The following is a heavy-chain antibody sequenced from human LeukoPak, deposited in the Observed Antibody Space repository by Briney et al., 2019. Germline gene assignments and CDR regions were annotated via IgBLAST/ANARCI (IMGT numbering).Heavy chain of an antibody. CDR1: GYSFTSYW. J-gene: IGHJ5*02. Sequence: GESLKISCKGSGYSFTSYWIGWVRQMPGKGLEWMGITYPGDSDTRYSPSFQGQVTISADKSISTAYLQWSSLKASDTAMYYCARRDIVVVPAAIGPFDPWGQGTLVTVSS. CDR2: TYPGDSDT. D-gene: IGHD2-2*01. V-gene: IGHV5-51*01. CDR3: ARRDIVVVPAAIGPFDP.